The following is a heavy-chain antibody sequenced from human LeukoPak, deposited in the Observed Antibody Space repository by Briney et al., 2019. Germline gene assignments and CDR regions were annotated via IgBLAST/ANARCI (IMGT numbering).Heavy chain of an antibody. CDR1: GGSISSGDYY. CDR3: ARQVANWASFDY. CDR2: IYYSGST. D-gene: IGHD7-27*01. V-gene: IGHV4-30-4*01. Sequence: PSETLSLTCTVSGGSISSGDYYWSWIRQPPGKGLEWIGYIYYSGSTNYNPSLKSRVTISVDTSKNQFSLKLSSVTAADTAVYYCARQVANWASFDYWGQGTLVTVSS. J-gene: IGHJ4*02.